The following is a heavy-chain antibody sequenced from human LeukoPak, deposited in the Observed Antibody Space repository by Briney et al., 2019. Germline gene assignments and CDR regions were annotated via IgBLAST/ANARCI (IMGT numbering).Heavy chain of an antibody. CDR2: IYYSGST. CDR1: GGSISSGDYY. V-gene: IGHV4-30-4*01. J-gene: IGHJ3*02. D-gene: IGHD3-10*01. CDR3: ARFYYGSSMDAFDI. Sequence: SETLSLTCTVSGGSISSGDYYWSWIRQPPGKGLEWIGYIYYSGSTYYNPSLKSRVTISVDTSKNQFSLRLSSVTAADTAVYYCARFYYGSSMDAFDIWGQGTMVTVSS.